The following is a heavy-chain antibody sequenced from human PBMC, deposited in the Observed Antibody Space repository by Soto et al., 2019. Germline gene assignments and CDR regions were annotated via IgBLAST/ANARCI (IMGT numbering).Heavy chain of an antibody. CDR3: ARYLYDSSGYYRFDY. V-gene: IGHV4-4*02. D-gene: IGHD3-22*01. J-gene: IGHJ4*02. CDR2: IYHSGST. CDR1: GGSISSSNW. Sequence: QVQLQESGPGLVKPSGTLSLTCAVSGGSISSSNWWSWVRQPPGKGLEWIGEIYHSGSTNYNPSLTIRVTIAVDKSKNQFSLKLSSVTAADTAVYYCARYLYDSSGYYRFDYWGQGTLVTVSS.